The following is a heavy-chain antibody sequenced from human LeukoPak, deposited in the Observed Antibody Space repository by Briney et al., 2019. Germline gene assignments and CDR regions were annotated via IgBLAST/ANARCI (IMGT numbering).Heavy chain of an antibody. J-gene: IGHJ4*02. CDR2: IYYSGST. CDR3: ARSNGYYYDSSGYYGTFDY. D-gene: IGHD3-22*01. Sequence: PSETLSLTCTVSGGSISSSSYYWGWIRQPPGKGLEWIGSIYYSGSTYYNPSLKSRVTISVDTSKNQFSLKLSSVTAADTAVYYCARSNGYYYDSSGYYGTFDYWGQGTLVTVSS. V-gene: IGHV4-39*07. CDR1: GGSISSSSYY.